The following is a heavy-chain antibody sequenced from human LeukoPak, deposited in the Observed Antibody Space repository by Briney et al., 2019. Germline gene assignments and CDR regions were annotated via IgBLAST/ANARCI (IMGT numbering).Heavy chain of an antibody. CDR3: ARGRRPEWLLSPLYYFDY. CDR2: IYTSGST. CDR1: GGSISSGGYY. J-gene: IGHJ4*02. D-gene: IGHD3-3*01. Sequence: PSETLSLTCTVSGGSISSGGYYWSWIRQPAGKGLEWIGRIYTSGSTNYNPSLKSRVTISVDTSKNQFSLKLSSVTAADTAAYYCARGRRPEWLLSPLYYFDYWGQGTLVTVSS. V-gene: IGHV4-61*02.